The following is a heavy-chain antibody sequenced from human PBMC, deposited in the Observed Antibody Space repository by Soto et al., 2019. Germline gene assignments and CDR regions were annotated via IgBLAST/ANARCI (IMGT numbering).Heavy chain of an antibody. J-gene: IGHJ4*02. CDR3: ARGKWVRRLARYYLDY. V-gene: IGHV1-3*01. CDR1: GFTFTDHA. CDR2: INAGNGNT. Sequence: QVQLVQSGAEVKKPGAPVKISCKASGFTFTDHAMNWVRQAPGQRPEWVGWINAGNGNTKYSQNFQGRVTITRDTSATTTYMELSSLTFDDTAVFYCARGKWVRRLARYYLDYWGQGTLVTVSS. D-gene: IGHD3-10*01.